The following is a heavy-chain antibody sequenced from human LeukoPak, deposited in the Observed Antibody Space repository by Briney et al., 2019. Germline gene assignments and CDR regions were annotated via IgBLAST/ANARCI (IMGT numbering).Heavy chain of an antibody. V-gene: IGHV4-38-2*02. CDR1: DYPISSGYF. Sequence: PSETLSLTCSVSDYPISSGYFWGWIRQPPGKGLEWIATISHSGSTYFSPSLKSRVIVSIDTSKNQFSLNLTSVTAADTAVYYCAREHCVGGYCYFLDYWGQGTLVTVSS. CDR2: ISHSGST. D-gene: IGHD2/OR15-2a*01. CDR3: AREHCVGGYCYFLDY. J-gene: IGHJ4*02.